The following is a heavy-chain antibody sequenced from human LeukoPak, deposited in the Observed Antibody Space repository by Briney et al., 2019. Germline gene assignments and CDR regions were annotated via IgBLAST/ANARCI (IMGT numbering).Heavy chain of an antibody. CDR1: GGSISRYY. CDR3: ARGPVGGTTYNDGNAFDI. J-gene: IGHJ3*02. CDR2: IYYSGST. V-gene: IGHV4-59*01. Sequence: SETLSLTCTVSGGSISRYYWSWIRQPPGKGLEWIGYIYYSGSTNYNPSLKSRVTISVDTSKNQFSLKLSSVTAADTAVYYCARGPVGGTTYNDGNAFDIWGQGTMVTVSS. D-gene: IGHD1-7*01.